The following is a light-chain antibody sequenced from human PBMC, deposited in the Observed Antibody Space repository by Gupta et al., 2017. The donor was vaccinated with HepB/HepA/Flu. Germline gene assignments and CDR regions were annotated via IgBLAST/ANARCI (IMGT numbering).Light chain of an antibody. CDR3: QQDNTWPST. CDR1: QSIRTN. V-gene: IGKV3-15*01. Sequence: EVVMTQSPATLSVSPGERATLSCRASQSIRTNLAWYQQKSGQAPRLLIYGASTRATDIPGRFSGSGSGTEFTLTISSLQSEDFAVYYCQQDNTWPSTFGQGSKVEIK. CDR2: GAS. J-gene: IGKJ1*01.